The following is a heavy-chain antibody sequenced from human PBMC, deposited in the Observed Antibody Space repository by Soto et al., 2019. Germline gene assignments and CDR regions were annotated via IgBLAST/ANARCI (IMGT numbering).Heavy chain of an antibody. D-gene: IGHD1-26*01. Sequence: GGSLRLSCAASGFTFSTYAMSWVRQAPGKGLEWVSAISGSGDRTFYADSLKGRFTISRDNSKNTLYLQMDSLRAEDTAVYYCATVYSRGSFYYYMDVWGKGTTVTVSS. CDR3: ATVYSRGSFYYYMDV. J-gene: IGHJ6*03. CDR1: GFTFSTYA. CDR2: ISGSGDRT. V-gene: IGHV3-23*01.